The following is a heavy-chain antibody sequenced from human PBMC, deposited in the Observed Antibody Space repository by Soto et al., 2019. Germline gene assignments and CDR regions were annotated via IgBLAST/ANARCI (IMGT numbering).Heavy chain of an antibody. V-gene: IGHV3-30*03. CDR1: GFIFSNYG. Sequence: QVQLVESGGGVVQPGRSLRLSCAGSGFIFSNYGMHWVRQAPGKGLEWVAFISYDGSDILYADSVKGRFTISRDNSKSTLFLHMGRPRAEDTAVYFCAIVRVADSPLDHWGQGSLVTVSS. CDR3: AIVRVADSPLDH. D-gene: IGHD3-10*02. CDR2: ISYDGSDI. J-gene: IGHJ4*02.